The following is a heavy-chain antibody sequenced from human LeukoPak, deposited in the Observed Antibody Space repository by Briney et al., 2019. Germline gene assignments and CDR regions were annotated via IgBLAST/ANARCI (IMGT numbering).Heavy chain of an antibody. CDR2: ISYDGSNK. V-gene: IGHV3-30-3*01. J-gene: IGHJ1*01. CDR3: ARGLDYFQH. Sequence: PGGSLRLSCAASAFTFNTYWMHWVRQAPGKGLEWVAVISYDGSNKYYADSVKGRFTISRDNSKNTLYLQMNSLRAEDTAVYYCARGLDYFQHWGQGTLVTVSS. CDR1: AFTFNTYW.